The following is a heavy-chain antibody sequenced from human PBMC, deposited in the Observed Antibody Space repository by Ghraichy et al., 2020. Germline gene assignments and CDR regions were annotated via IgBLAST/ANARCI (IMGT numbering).Heavy chain of an antibody. J-gene: IGHJ3*02. CDR1: GFTFSSYS. V-gene: IGHV3-21*01. CDR2: ISSSSRYI. Sequence: GGSLRLSCAASGFTFSSYSMNWVRQAPGKGLEWVSSISSSSRYIYYADSVKGRFTISRDNAKNSLYLQMNSLRAEDTAVYYCAREGTYYYDRSGYYWDAFDIWGQGTMVTVSS. D-gene: IGHD3-22*01. CDR3: AREGTYYYDRSGYYWDAFDI.